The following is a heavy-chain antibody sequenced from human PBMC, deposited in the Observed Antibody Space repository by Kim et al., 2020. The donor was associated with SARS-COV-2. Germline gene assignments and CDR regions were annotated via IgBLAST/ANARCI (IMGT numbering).Heavy chain of an antibody. CDR1: GYSISSGYY. V-gene: IGHV4-38-2*02. D-gene: IGHD3-22*01. Sequence: SETLSLTCTVSGYSISSGYYWGWIRQPPGKGLEWIGSIYHSGSTYYNPSLKSRVTISVDTSKNQFSLKLSSVTAADTAVYYCARDPKEYYYDNRGDYWGQGTLVTVSS. J-gene: IGHJ4*02. CDR2: IYHSGST. CDR3: ARDPKEYYYDNRGDY.